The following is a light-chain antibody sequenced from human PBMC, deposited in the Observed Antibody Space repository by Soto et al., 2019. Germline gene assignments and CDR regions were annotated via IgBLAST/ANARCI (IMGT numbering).Light chain of an antibody. V-gene: IGKV3-15*01. J-gene: IGKJ1*01. Sequence: EIVMTQSPATLSVSPGERATLSCRASQSISNNLAWYQHKPGQAPRLLIYGASTRATGISARFSGSGSGTEFTLTISSLQSEDFAVYYCQQYYHWRTFGQGTKVEF. CDR1: QSISNN. CDR2: GAS. CDR3: QQYYHWRT.